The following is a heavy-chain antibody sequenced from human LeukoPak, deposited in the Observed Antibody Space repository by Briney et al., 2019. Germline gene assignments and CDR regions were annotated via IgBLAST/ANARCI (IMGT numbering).Heavy chain of an antibody. CDR2: IFYNGNT. CDR1: GASFSSYY. D-gene: IGHD1-26*01. Sequence: SETLSLTCTVSGASFSSYYWSWLRQPPGKGLEWIAYIFYNGNTKYNPSLKSRVTISVDTSKTQFSLKVTSVTAADTAVYYCARGIVGATFPYYYYYMDVWGKGTTVTVSS. CDR3: ARGIVGATFPYYYYYMDV. J-gene: IGHJ6*03. V-gene: IGHV4-59*01.